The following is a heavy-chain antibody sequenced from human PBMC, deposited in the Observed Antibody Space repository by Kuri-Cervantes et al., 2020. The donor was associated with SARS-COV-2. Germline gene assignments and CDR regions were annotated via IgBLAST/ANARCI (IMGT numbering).Heavy chain of an antibody. J-gene: IGHJ2*01. D-gene: IGHD2-2*01. Sequence: GGSLRLSCAASGFTFSSYAMSWVRQAPGKGLEWVSAISGSGGSTYYADSVKGRFTISRDNSKNTLYLQMNSLRAEDTAVYYCAKATNNYCSSTSCYQGGYFDLWGRGTLVTVSS. CDR3: AKATNNYCSSTSCYQGGYFDL. CDR1: GFTFSSYA. V-gene: IGHV3-23*01. CDR2: ISGSGGST.